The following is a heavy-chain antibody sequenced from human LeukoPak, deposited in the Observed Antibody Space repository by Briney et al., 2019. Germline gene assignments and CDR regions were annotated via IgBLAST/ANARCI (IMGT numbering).Heavy chain of an antibody. Sequence: GGSLRLSCAASGFSFSAFGMHWVRQSPGKGLEWVSIIWFDGSNKYYADSVKGRFTISRDNSKKTLYLQMNSLRAEDTAVYYCARGSESYFQPHFDYWGQGTLVTVSS. CDR3: ARGSESYFQPHFDY. J-gene: IGHJ4*02. V-gene: IGHV3-33*01. CDR1: GFSFSAFG. CDR2: IWFDGSNK. D-gene: IGHD3-10*01.